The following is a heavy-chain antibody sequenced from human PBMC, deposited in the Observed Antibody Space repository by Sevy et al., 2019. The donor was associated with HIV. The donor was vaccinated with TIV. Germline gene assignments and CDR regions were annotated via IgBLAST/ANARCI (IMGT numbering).Heavy chain of an antibody. CDR1: GGSISSYY. CDR2: IYYSGST. Sequence: SETLSLTCTVSGGSISSYYWSWIRQPPGKGLEWIGYIYYSGSTNYNPSLKSRVTISVDTSKNQFSLKLSSVTAADTAVYYCARDGTVDGMDVWGQWTTVTVSS. V-gene: IGHV4-59*01. D-gene: IGHD1-1*01. CDR3: ARDGTVDGMDV. J-gene: IGHJ6*02.